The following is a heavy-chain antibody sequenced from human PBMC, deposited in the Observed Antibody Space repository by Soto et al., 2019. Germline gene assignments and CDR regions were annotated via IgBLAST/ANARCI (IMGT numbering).Heavy chain of an antibody. J-gene: IGHJ4*02. CDR1: GFTVSSFA. CDR3: AKTRQAPVGTHFFDL. CDR2: VSAVGVSS. Sequence: GSLRLPCEVPGFTVSSFAMGWVRQAPGKGLEWLSSVSAVGVSSFSADSVRGRFRVSRDNSKNTLFLQMRFLRVEDTAVYYCAKTRQAPVGTHFFDLWGQGTQVTVSS. V-gene: IGHV3-23*01.